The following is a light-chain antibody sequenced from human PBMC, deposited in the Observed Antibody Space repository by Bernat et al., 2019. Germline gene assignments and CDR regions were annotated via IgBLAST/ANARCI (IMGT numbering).Light chain of an antibody. J-gene: IGKJ2*01. Sequence: EIVLTQSPATLSLSPGERATLSCRASQSVSTNLAWYQQKPGQAPRLLIYVASNRATGIPARFSGSGSGTDFTLTISSLEPEDFAVYYCHQRSAWPHTFDQGTKLEIK. CDR3: HQRSAWPHT. V-gene: IGKV3-11*01. CDR1: QSVSTN. CDR2: VAS.